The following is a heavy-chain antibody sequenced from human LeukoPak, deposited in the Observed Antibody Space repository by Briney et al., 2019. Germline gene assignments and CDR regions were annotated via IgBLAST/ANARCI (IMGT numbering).Heavy chain of an antibody. Sequence: SVKVSCKASGGTSSSYAISWVRQAPGQGLEWMGRIIPILGIANYAQKFQGRVTITADKSTSTAYMELSSLRSEDTAVYYCASLYSSGWYAPNWSDPWGQGTLVTVSS. CDR2: IIPILGIA. CDR3: ASLYSSGWYAPNWSDP. CDR1: GGTSSSYA. D-gene: IGHD6-19*01. J-gene: IGHJ5*02. V-gene: IGHV1-69*04.